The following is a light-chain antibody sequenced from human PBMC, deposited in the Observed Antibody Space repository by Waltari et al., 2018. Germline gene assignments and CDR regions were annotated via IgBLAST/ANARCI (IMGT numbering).Light chain of an antibody. CDR1: QSISNY. CDR3: QQSYSTLFT. V-gene: IGKV1-39*01. J-gene: IGKJ3*01. Sequence: DIQMTQSPSSLSASVGDRVIITCRASQSISNYLNWYQQKPGKAPKLLIYAASSLQSGVPSRFSDSGSGTDFTLTISSLQPEDFATYYCQQSYSTLFTFGPGTKVDFK. CDR2: AAS.